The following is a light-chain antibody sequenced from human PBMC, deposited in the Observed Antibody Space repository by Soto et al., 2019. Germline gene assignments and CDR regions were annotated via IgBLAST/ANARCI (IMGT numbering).Light chain of an antibody. CDR1: SGHSSYA. CDR2: LNSDGSH. J-gene: IGLJ2*01. Sequence: QPVLTQSPSASASLGASVKLTCTLSSGHSSYAIAWHQQQPEKGPRYLMKLNSDGSHSKGDGIPDRFSGSSSGAERYLTISSLQYEDEADYYCQTWGTGIQLFGGGTKLTVL. CDR3: QTWGTGIQL. V-gene: IGLV4-69*01.